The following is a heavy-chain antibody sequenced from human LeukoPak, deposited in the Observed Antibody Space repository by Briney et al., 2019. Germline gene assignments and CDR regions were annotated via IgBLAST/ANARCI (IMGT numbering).Heavy chain of an antibody. D-gene: IGHD3-10*01. CDR1: GGTFSSYT. J-gene: IGHJ5*02. CDR3: ARLGKTPVVWFDP. Sequence: GASVKVSCMASGGTFSSYTISWVRQAPGQGLEWMGRIIPILGIANYAQKFQGRVTITADKSTSTAYMELSSLRSEDTAVYYCARLGKTPVVWFDPWGQGTLVTVSS. V-gene: IGHV1-69*02. CDR2: IIPILGIA.